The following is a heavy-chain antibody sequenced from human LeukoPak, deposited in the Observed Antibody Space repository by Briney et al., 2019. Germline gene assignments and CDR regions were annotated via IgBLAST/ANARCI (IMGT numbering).Heavy chain of an antibody. CDR2: IYYSGST. V-gene: IGHV4-39*07. CDR1: GGSISSSSYY. Sequence: PSETLSLTCTVSGGSISSSSYYWGWIRQPPGKGLEWIGSIYYSGSTYYNPSLKSRVTISVDTSKNQFSLKLSSVTAADTAVYYCARDVIITFGGVIVSDYWGQGTLVTVSS. J-gene: IGHJ4*02. D-gene: IGHD3-16*02. CDR3: ARDVIITFGGVIVSDY.